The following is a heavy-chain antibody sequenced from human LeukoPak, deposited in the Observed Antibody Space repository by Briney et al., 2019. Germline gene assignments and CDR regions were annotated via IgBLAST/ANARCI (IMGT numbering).Heavy chain of an antibody. CDR3: AREDYSSSWYNWFDP. CDR1: GFTFSSYW. D-gene: IGHD6-13*01. CDR2: INSDGSST. Sequence: GGSLRLSCAASGFTFSSYWMHWVRQAPGKGLVWVSRINSDGSSTSYADSVKGRLTISRDNAKNTLYLQMNSLRAEDTAVYYCAREDYSSSWYNWFDPWGQGTLVTVSS. J-gene: IGHJ5*02. V-gene: IGHV3-74*01.